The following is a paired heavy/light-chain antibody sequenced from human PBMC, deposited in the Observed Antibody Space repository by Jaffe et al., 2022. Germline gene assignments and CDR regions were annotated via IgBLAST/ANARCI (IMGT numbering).Light chain of an antibody. CDR2: GKN. V-gene: IGLV3-19*01. J-gene: IGLJ3*02. Sequence: SSELTQDPAVSVALGQTVRITCQGDSLRSYYASWYQQKPGQAPVLVIYGKNNRPSGIPDRFSGSSSGNTASLTITGAQAEDEADYYCNSRDSSGNRWVFGGGTKLTVL. CDR1: SLRSYY. CDR3: NSRDSSGNRWV.
Heavy chain of an antibody. CDR3: ARGGYDYDILTGYWAAENYYYYYMDV. V-gene: IGHV4-34*01. CDR2: INHSGST. CDR1: GGSFSGYY. Sequence: QVQLQQWGAGLLKPSETLSLTCAVYGGSFSGYYWSWIRQPPGKGLEWIGEINHSGSTNYNPSLKSRVTISVDTSKNQFSLKLSSVTAADTAVYYCARGGYDYDILTGYWAAENYYYYYMDVWGKGTTVTVSS. J-gene: IGHJ6*03. D-gene: IGHD3-9*01.